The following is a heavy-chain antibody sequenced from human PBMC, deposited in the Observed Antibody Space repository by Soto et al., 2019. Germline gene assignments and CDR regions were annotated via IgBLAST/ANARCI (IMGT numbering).Heavy chain of an antibody. CDR3: AAEYYKQLGNFDY. CDR2: IVVGSGNT. Sequence: GASVKVSCKASGFTFTSSAVQWVRQARGQRLEWIGWIVVGSGNTNYAQKFQERVTITRDMSTSTACMELSSLRSEDTAVYYCAAEYYKQLGNFDYWGQGTLVTVSS. D-gene: IGHD6-6*01. J-gene: IGHJ4*02. V-gene: IGHV1-58*01. CDR1: GFTFTSSA.